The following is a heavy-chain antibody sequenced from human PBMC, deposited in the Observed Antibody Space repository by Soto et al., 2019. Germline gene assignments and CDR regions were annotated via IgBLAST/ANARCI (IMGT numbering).Heavy chain of an antibody. Sequence: GSLRLSCAASGFTFSSYWMSWVRQAPGKGLEWVANIKQDGSEKYYVDSVKGRFTISRDNAKNSLYLQMNSLRAEDTAVYYCARNNLYDYIWGSYRSLAPDYWGQGTLVTVSS. V-gene: IGHV3-7*01. J-gene: IGHJ4*02. CDR1: GFTFSSYW. CDR2: IKQDGSEK. CDR3: ARNNLYDYIWGSYRSLAPDY. D-gene: IGHD3-16*02.